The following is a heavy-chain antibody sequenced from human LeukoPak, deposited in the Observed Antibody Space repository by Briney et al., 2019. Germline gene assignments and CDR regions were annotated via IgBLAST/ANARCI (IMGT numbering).Heavy chain of an antibody. Sequence: VASVKVSCKASGYTFTSYDINWVRQATGQGLEWMGWMNPNSGNTGYAQKFQGRVTITRNTSISTAYMELSSLRSEDTAVYYCARVGRRTGYCSGGSCYLFVLRYYFDYWGQGTLVTVSS. CDR2: MNPNSGNT. CDR3: ARVGRRTGYCSGGSCYLFVLRYYFDY. CDR1: GYTFTSYD. V-gene: IGHV1-8*01. J-gene: IGHJ4*02. D-gene: IGHD2-15*01.